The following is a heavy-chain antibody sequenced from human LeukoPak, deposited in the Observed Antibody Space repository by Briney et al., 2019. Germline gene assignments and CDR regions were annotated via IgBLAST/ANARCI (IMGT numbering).Heavy chain of an antibody. Sequence: PSETLSLTCTVSGGSIGSYYWSWIRQPPGKGLEWIGYIYYSGSTNYNPSLKSRVTISVDTSKNQFSLKLSSVTAADTAVYYCASSYDSSGYYYWWFDPWGQGTLVTVPS. CDR2: IYYSGST. CDR3: ASSYDSSGYYYWWFDP. D-gene: IGHD3-22*01. V-gene: IGHV4-59*08. J-gene: IGHJ5*02. CDR1: GGSIGSYY.